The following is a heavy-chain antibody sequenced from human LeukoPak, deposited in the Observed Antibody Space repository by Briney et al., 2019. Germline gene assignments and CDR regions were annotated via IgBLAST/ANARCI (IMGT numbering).Heavy chain of an antibody. CDR1: GYTFTSYG. D-gene: IGHD2-2*01. Sequence: ASVKVSCKASGYTFTSYGISWVRQASGQGLEWMGWISAYKGNTNYAQKLQGRVTMTTDTSTSTAYMELRSLRSDDTAVYYCARDREWEVPAANLAGFDPWGQGTLVTVSS. V-gene: IGHV1-18*04. J-gene: IGHJ5*02. CDR2: ISAYKGNT. CDR3: ARDREWEVPAANLAGFDP.